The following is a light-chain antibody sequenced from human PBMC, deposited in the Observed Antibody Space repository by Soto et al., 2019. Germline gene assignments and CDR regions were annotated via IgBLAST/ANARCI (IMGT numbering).Light chain of an antibody. CDR1: QSVISY. CDR3: QQRYSWPPIT. Sequence: IVFTHSPATLSFSPWQRHTLSFSSSQSVISYLAWYQQKPGQVPRLLIYDTSNRATGIPARFSGSGSGTDFTLTISSLEPEDFAVYYCQQRYSWPPITFGQGTRLETK. V-gene: IGKV3-11*01. CDR2: DTS. J-gene: IGKJ5*01.